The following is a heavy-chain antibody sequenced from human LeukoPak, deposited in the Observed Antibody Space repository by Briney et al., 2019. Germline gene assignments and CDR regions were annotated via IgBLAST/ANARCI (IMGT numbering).Heavy chain of an antibody. CDR2: IKEDGSEK. CDR3: ASGRQLGY. J-gene: IGHJ4*02. CDR1: GFTFSSYW. V-gene: IGHV3-7*01. D-gene: IGHD3-16*01. Sequence: GGSLRLSCGASGFTFSSYWMSWVRQAPGKGLEWVANIKEDGSEKYYVASVKGRFSISRDNAKNSLYLQMNSLRAEDTAVYYCASGRQLGYRGQGTLVTVSS.